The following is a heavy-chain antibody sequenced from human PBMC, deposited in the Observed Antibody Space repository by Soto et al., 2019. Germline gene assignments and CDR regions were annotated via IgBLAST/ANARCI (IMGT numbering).Heavy chain of an antibody. D-gene: IGHD6-19*01. CDR2: IFQSGST. J-gene: IGHJ5*02. CDR3: ARGRGRYSSGWSWFDP. CDR1: GGTIRSPDW. V-gene: IGHV4-4*02. Sequence: SETLSLTCGVSGGTIRSPDWWTWVRQPPGKGLEWIGEIFQSGSTNYTPSLESRVTISVDKSKNQFSLTLTSVTAADTAVYFCARGRGRYSSGWSWFDPWGQGILVTVS.